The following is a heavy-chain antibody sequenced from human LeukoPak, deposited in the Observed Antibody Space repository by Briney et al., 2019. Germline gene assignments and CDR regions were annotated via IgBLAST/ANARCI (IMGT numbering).Heavy chain of an antibody. CDR3: ARDLGYCSGGSCYAYTLYFDY. J-gene: IGHJ4*02. D-gene: IGHD2-15*01. CDR2: INPSGGST. Sequence: ASVKVSCKASGYTFTSYCMHWVRQAPGQGLEWMGIINPSGGSTSYAQKFQGRVTMTRDTSTSTVYMELSSLRSEDTAVYYCARDLGYCSGGSCYAYTLYFDYWGQGTLVTVSS. V-gene: IGHV1-46*01. CDR1: GYTFTSYC.